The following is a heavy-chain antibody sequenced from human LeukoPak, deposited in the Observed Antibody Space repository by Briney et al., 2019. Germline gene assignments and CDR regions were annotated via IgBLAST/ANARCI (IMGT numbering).Heavy chain of an antibody. CDR1: GHSFTSYW. CDR2: IYPGDSDT. Sequence: GESLKISCKSSGHSFTSYWIGWVRQMPGKGLEWMGIIYPGDSDTRYSPSFQGQVTISADKSISTAYLQWSSLKASDTAMYYCASQAPDWRDLGPREDAFDIWGQGTMVTVSS. CDR3: ASQAPDWRDLGPREDAFDI. J-gene: IGHJ3*02. D-gene: IGHD3-3*01. V-gene: IGHV5-51*01.